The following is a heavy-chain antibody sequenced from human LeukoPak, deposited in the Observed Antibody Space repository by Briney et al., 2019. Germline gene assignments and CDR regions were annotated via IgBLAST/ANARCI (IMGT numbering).Heavy chain of an antibody. D-gene: IGHD6-19*01. CDR1: GFTFSSYA. CDR2: ISGSGGST. J-gene: IGHJ3*02. Sequence: GGSLRLSCAASGFTFSSYAMSWVRQAPGKGLEWVSAISGSGGSTYYADSVKGRFTISRDNSKNTLYLQMNSLRAEDTAVYYCAKDKGRVAVAALDAFDIWGQGTMVTVSS. V-gene: IGHV3-23*01. CDR3: AKDKGRVAVAALDAFDI.